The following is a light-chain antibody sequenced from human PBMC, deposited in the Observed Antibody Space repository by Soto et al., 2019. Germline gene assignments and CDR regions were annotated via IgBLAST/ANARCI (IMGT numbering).Light chain of an antibody. CDR3: QKCDAAPFT. Sequence: DFQMTQSPSSLSASVGDRVTITCRASQAIRNNLAWYQQKPGKLPQLLIYSASTLQSGVPSRFSGSGSGTDFTLTISSLQPEDVGTNYCQKCDAAPFTFGPGTTVDIK. J-gene: IGKJ3*01. CDR1: QAIRNN. V-gene: IGKV1-27*01. CDR2: SAS.